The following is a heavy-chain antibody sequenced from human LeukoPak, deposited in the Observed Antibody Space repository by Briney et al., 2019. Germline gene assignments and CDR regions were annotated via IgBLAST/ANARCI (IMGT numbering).Heavy chain of an antibody. CDR3: ARDRSSYAKGHYDY. Sequence: SETLSLTCTASGGSISSNNYYWAWIRQPPGKGLEWIGSIYSSGSASYNPSLKSRVSIVLDTSKNQFSLKVTSVTAADTAVYYCARDRSSYAKGHYDYWGQGTLVTVSS. CDR2: IYSSGSA. D-gene: IGHD6-6*01. V-gene: IGHV4-39*07. J-gene: IGHJ4*01. CDR1: GGSISSNNYY.